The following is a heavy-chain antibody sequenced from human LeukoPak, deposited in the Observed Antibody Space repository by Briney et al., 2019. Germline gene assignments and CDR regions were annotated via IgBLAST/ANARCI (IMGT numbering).Heavy chain of an antibody. CDR1: GFIASSNY. J-gene: IGHJ4*02. V-gene: IGHV3-53*01. CDR2: IYSGGTT. CDR3: ATGGRSGVALEQ. Sequence: GGSLRLTCVVSGFIASSNYMSWVRQAPGKGLEWISLIYSGGTTYYADSVMGRFTIPRDNSKTTLFLQMNSLKAEDTAVYYCATGGRSGVALEQWGQGTLVTVSS. D-gene: IGHD1/OR15-1a*01.